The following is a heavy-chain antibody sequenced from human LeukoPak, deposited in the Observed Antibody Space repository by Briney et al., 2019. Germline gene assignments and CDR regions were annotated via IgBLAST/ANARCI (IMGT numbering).Heavy chain of an antibody. CDR1: GFTFSSYS. D-gene: IGHD6-6*01. CDR3: ARDIAARPFDY. CDR2: ISSSSYI. V-gene: IGHV3-21*01. J-gene: IGHJ4*02. Sequence: GGSLRLSCAASGFTFSSYSMNWVRQAPGKGLEWVSSISSSSYICYADSVKGRFTISRDNAKNSLCLQMNSLRAEDTAVYYCARDIAARPFDYWGQGTLVTVSS.